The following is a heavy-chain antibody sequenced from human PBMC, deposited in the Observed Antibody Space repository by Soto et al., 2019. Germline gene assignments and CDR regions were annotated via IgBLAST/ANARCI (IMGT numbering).Heavy chain of an antibody. CDR1: GGSFSPNY. J-gene: IGHJ5*02. V-gene: IGHV4-59*01. D-gene: IGHD3-10*01. Sequence: SETLSLTCTVSGGSFSPNYWSWIRQPPGKGLEWVGYIYYGGSTSYNPSLKSRVTITKDTSKNQVVLIMTNMDPVDTATYYCAYRRGFGEFKFDPWGQGTLVTVSS. CDR3: AYRRGFGEFKFDP. CDR2: IYYGGST.